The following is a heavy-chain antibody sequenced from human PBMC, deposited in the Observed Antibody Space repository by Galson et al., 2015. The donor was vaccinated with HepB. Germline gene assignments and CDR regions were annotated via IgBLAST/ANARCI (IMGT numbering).Heavy chain of an antibody. CDR3: ARGALVGVVGGSQNNRFDP. J-gene: IGHJ5*02. CDR2: ISPYNRDT. CDR1: GYTFSTYS. D-gene: IGHD2-15*01. Sequence: SVKVSCKASGYTFSTYSITWVRQPPGQGIEWMGWISPYNRDTSFARKFQGRVTMTTDTFTSTAYMELRSLRSDDTAVYYCARGALVGVVGGSQNNRFDPWGQGTLVTVSS. V-gene: IGHV1-18*04.